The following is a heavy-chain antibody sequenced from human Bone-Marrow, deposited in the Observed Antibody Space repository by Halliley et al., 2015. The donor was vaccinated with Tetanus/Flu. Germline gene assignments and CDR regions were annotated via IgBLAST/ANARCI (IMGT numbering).Heavy chain of an antibody. V-gene: IGHV1-18*01. D-gene: IGHD3-16*01. CDR1: DYTFKTYG. CDR3: ARLGLAPDDFPLFPP. J-gene: IGHJ5*01. Sequence: QLVQSGPEVKKPGASVKVSCKSSDYTFKTYGFTWVRQAPGQGLEWMGWISDDTGRTNYAQKFQGRVTMTTDTSTTTAYMEMRSLRSADTAIYYCARLGLAPDDFPLFPPWGQGTLVTVSS. CDR2: ISDDTGRT.